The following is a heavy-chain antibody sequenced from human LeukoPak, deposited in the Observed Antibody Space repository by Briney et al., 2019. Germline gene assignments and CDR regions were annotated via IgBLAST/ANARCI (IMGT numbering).Heavy chain of an antibody. CDR2: INHSGST. J-gene: IGHJ6*03. V-gene: IGHV4-34*01. Sequence: SETLSLTCAVYGGSFSGYYWSWIRQPPGKGLEWIGEINHSGSTNYNPSLKSRVTISVDTSKNQFSLKLSSVTAADTAVYYCARAGGAAAGRYCYYYYYMDVWGKGTTVTVSS. CDR1: GGSFSGYY. CDR3: ARAGGAAAGRYCYYYYYMDV. D-gene: IGHD6-13*01.